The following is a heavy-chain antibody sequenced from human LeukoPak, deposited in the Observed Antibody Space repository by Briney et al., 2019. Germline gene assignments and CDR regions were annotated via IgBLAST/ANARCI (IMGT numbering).Heavy chain of an antibody. CDR3: ARVPTAGRGFDC. Sequence: GGSLRLSCVASGFTFTNHWMSWVRQAPGKGLEWVANINQAGSQIYYVDSVKGRFTISRDNAKNSLRLQMNSLSAEDTALYYCARVPTAGRGFDCWGQGTLVTVSS. CDR1: GFTFTNHW. J-gene: IGHJ4*02. CDR2: INQAGSQI. V-gene: IGHV3-7*03. D-gene: IGHD6-13*01.